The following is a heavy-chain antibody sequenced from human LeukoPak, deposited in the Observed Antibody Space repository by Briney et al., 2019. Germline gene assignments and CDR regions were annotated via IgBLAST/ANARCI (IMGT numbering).Heavy chain of an antibody. CDR1: GFTFDDCA. D-gene: IGHD3-22*01. CDR3: AKAFYDSSGYGFDP. J-gene: IGHJ5*02. CDR2: ISWNSGSI. V-gene: IGHV3-9*01. Sequence: GGSLRLSCAASGFTFDDCAMHWVRQAPGKGLEWVSGISWNSGSIGYADSVKGRFTISRDNAKNSLYLQMNSLRAEDTALYYCAKAFYDSSGYGFDPWGQGTLVTVSS.